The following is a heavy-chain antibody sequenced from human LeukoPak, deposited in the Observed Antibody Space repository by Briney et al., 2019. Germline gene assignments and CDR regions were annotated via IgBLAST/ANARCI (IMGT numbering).Heavy chain of an antibody. Sequence: SQTLSLTCAISGAIASSDSAAWNWIRQSPSRGLEWLGRTYFRSKWYNDYAVSVKSRIIINADTSKNHFSLQLNSVTPEDTAVYFCARNGIGTTYDAFGIWGQGTMVTVSS. CDR1: GAIASSDSAA. J-gene: IGHJ3*02. D-gene: IGHD1-1*01. V-gene: IGHV6-1*01. CDR3: ARNGIGTTYDAFGI. CDR2: TYFRSKWYN.